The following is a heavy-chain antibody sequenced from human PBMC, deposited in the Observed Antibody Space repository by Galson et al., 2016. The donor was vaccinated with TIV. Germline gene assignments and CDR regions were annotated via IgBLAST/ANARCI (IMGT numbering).Heavy chain of an antibody. D-gene: IGHD5/OR15-5a*01. V-gene: IGHV3-30*04. CDR2: ISFDGRNE. J-gene: IGHJ4*02. Sequence: SLRLSCATSGFTFGSYAMHWVRQAPGKGLEWVAIISFDGRNEDYSDSAKGRFSISRDNSKNTLYLQTNSLRPEDTAVYSCARERTSVVGRSLDYWGQGTLVTVSS. CDR3: ARERTSVVGRSLDY. CDR1: GFTFGSYA.